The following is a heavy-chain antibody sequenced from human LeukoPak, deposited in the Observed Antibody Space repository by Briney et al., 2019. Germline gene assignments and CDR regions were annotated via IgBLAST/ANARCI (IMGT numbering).Heavy chain of an antibody. CDR2: IYHSGST. D-gene: IGHD3-10*01. J-gene: IGHJ4*02. V-gene: IGHV4-38-2*01. CDR3: ARGLWFGEFNLDY. CDR1: GYSISSGYY. Sequence: SETLSLTCAVSGYSISSGYYWGWIRQPPGKGLEWIGSIYHSGSTYYNPSLKSRVTISVDTSKNQFSLKLNSVTAADTAVYYCARGLWFGEFNLDYWGQGTLVIVS.